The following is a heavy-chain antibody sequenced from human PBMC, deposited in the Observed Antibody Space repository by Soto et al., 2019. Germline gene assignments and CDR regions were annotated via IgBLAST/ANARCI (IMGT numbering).Heavy chain of an antibody. CDR1: GFTVSSNY. CDR3: ARLQSFRDVRYFDY. V-gene: IGHV3-66*04. Sequence: GGSLRLSCAASGFTVSSNYMSWVRQAPGKGLEWVSVIYSGGSTYYADSVKGRFTISRDNSKNTLYLQMNSLRAEDTAVYYCARLQSFRDVRYFDYWGQGTLVTVSS. D-gene: IGHD3-10*01. CDR2: IYSGGST. J-gene: IGHJ4*02.